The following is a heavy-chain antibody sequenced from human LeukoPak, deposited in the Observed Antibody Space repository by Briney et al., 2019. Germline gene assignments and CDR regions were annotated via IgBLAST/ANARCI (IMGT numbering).Heavy chain of an antibody. CDR1: GYTFTGYY. J-gene: IGHJ6*02. CDR3: ARDLGGYSYGYYYYYGMDV. Sequence: SVKVSCKASGYTFTGYYMHWVRQAPGQGLEWMGWINPNSGGTNYAQKFQGSVPMTRHTSISTAYMELSRLRSDDTAVYYCARDLGGYSYGYYYYYGMDVWGQGTTVTVSS. CDR2: INPNSGGT. V-gene: IGHV1-2*02. D-gene: IGHD5-18*01.